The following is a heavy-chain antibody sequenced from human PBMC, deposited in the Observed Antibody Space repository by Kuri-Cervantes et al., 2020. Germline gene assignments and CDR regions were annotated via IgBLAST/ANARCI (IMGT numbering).Heavy chain of an antibody. CDR2: IKQDGSER. Sequence: GESLKISCAASGFTFSSHWMSWVHQAPGKGLEWVANIKQDGSERYYVDSVKGRFTISRDNAKNSLYLQMNSLRAEDTALYYCAKDFAAAGTGGWFDPWGQGTLVTVSS. J-gene: IGHJ5*02. CDR1: GFTFSSHW. V-gene: IGHV3-7*03. D-gene: IGHD6-13*01. CDR3: AKDFAAAGTGGWFDP.